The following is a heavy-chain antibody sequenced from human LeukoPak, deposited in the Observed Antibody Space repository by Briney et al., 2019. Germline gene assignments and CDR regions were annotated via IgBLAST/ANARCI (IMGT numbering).Heavy chain of an antibody. CDR3: ARGATGTTFDY. CDR2: INWNGGST. Sequence: SGGSPRLSCAPSGFKFDDYGMSWVRQAPGKGLEWVSGINWNGGSTGYADSVKGRFTISRDNAKNSLYLQMNSLRAEDTALYYCARGATGTTFDYWGQGTLVTVSS. D-gene: IGHD1-1*01. V-gene: IGHV3-20*04. J-gene: IGHJ4*02. CDR1: GFKFDDYG.